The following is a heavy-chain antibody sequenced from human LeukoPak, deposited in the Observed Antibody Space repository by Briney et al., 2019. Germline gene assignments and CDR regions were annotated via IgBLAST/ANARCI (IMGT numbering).Heavy chain of an antibody. J-gene: IGHJ3*01. Sequence: SETLSLTCTVSGGSISSYYWSWIRQPPGEELEWIGYLYYSGSTNYNPSLGSRVTISADSSKNQYSLKLTSVTAANTAVYYCARDAKLLGAFDLWGPGTMVTVS. CDR1: GGSISSYY. V-gene: IGHV4-59*01. CDR2: LYYSGST. CDR3: ARDAKLLGAFDL.